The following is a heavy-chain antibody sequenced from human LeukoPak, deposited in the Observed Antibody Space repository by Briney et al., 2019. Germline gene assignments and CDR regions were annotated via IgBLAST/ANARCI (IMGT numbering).Heavy chain of an antibody. CDR1: GFTFSSYA. CDR3: ARMGIAVADAFDI. J-gene: IGHJ3*02. D-gene: IGHD6-19*01. V-gene: IGHV3-23*01. Sequence: GGSLRLSCAASGFTFSSYAMSWVRQAPGKGLEWVSAISGSGGSTYYADSVKGRFTISRDNAKNSLYLQMNSLRAEDTAVYYCARMGIAVADAFDIWGQGTMVTVSS. CDR2: ISGSGGST.